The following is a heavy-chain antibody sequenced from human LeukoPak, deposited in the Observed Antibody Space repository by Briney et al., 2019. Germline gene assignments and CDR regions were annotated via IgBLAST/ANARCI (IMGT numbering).Heavy chain of an antibody. CDR1: GGSISSSTFH. Sequence: SETLSLTCTVSGGSISSSTFHWGWIRQPPGKGLEWIGSIYYSGSTYYNPSLKSRVTISVDTSKNQFSLKLSSVTAADTAVYYCAGVSGSYRHNYFDYWGQGTLVTVSS. V-gene: IGHV4-39*07. CDR3: AGVSGSYRHNYFDY. CDR2: IYYSGST. J-gene: IGHJ4*02. D-gene: IGHD1-26*01.